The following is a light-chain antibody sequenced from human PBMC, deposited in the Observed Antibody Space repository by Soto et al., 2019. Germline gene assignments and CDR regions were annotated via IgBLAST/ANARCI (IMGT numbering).Light chain of an antibody. J-gene: IGKJ1*01. CDR3: QQYDDSVWT. Sequence: EIVLTQSPATLSLSPGERATLSCRASQSVRSSFLAWYQQKPGQAPRRLIYGASDRATGIPDRFSGSGSGTDFTLTISRLEPEDFAVYYCQQYDDSVWTFGQGTKVDI. CDR2: GAS. V-gene: IGKV3-20*01. CDR1: QSVRSSF.